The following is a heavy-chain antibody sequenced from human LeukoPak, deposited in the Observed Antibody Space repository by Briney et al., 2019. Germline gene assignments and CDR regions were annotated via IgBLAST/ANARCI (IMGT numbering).Heavy chain of an antibody. CDR2: IKQDGSEK. D-gene: IGHD3-9*01. CDR1: GFTFSSYW. V-gene: IGHV3-7*04. Sequence: PGGSLRLSCAASGFTFSSYWMSWVRQAPGKGLEWGANIKQDGSEKYYVDSVKGRFTISRDNAKNSLYLQMNSLRAEDTAVYYCARAKVLRYFDGSGAFDIWGQGTMVTVSS. J-gene: IGHJ3*02. CDR3: ARAKVLRYFDGSGAFDI.